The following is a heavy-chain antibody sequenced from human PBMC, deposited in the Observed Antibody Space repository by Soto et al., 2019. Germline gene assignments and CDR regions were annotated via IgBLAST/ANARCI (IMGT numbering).Heavy chain of an antibody. CDR2: IYSSGVT. Sequence: QVQLQESGPGLVQPSQTLSLTCTVSGGSISSGGYYWSWIRQHPGKGLEWIGYIYSSGVTYYDPSLKSRVTMSVAMSKNQFSLRLSSVTAADTAVYYCATKPNGLYYFDYWGQGALVTVSS. CDR1: GGSISSGGYY. V-gene: IGHV4-31*03. CDR3: ATKPNGLYYFDY. D-gene: IGHD2-8*01. J-gene: IGHJ4*02.